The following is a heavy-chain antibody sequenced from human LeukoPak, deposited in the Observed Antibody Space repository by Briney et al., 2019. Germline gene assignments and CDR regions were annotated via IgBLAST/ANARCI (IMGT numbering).Heavy chain of an antibody. CDR1: GYSFNIYE. Sequence: ASVKVSCKTSGYSFNIYEINWVRQATGQGLEWMGWVNPNSGDTDYAQKLQGRLTMTRNTSISTAYMELSGLRLEDTAVYYCSRGPRFDPWGQGKQVNVS. J-gene: IGHJ5*02. CDR2: VNPNSGDT. V-gene: IGHV1-8*01. CDR3: SRGPRFDP.